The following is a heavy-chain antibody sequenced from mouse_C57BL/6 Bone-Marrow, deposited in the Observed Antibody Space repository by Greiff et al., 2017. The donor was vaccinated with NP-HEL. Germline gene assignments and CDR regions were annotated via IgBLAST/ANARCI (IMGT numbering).Heavy chain of an antibody. D-gene: IGHD3-2*02. V-gene: IGHV10-1*01. CDR3: VRSAHYYYAMDY. CDR1: GFSFNTYA. Sequence: EVMLVESGGGLVQPKGSLKLSCAAFGFSFNTYAMNWVRQAPGKGLEWVARIRSKSNNYATYYADSVKDRFTISRDDSESMLYLQMNNLKTEDTAMYYCVRSAHYYYAMDYWGQGTSVTVSS. J-gene: IGHJ4*01. CDR2: IRSKSNNYAT.